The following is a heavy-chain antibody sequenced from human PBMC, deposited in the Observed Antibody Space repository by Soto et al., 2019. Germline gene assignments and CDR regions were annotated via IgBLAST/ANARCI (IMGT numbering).Heavy chain of an antibody. D-gene: IGHD5-18*01. CDR2: IYYSGST. J-gene: IGHJ4*02. Sequence: SLTCTVSGGSIGTYYWTWIRQPPGKGLEWIGYIYYSGSTNYNPSLKSRVTISEDTSKKQFSLKLNSVTAADTAVYYCARGGGYSNPYNFDYWGQGXLVTVYS. CDR3: ARGGGYSNPYNFDY. V-gene: IGHV4-59*01. CDR1: GGSIGTYY.